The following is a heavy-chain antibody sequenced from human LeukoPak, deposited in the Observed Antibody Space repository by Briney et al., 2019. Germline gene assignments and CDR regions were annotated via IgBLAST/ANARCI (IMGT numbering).Heavy chain of an antibody. CDR3: ARVGELPGRAIDQ. D-gene: IGHD1-1*01. CDR2: SNSDRSST. V-gene: IGHV3-74*01. CDR1: GFTFSSDW. Sequence: GGSLRLSCAASGFTFSSDWMHWVRRAPGKGLVWVSRSNSDRSSTNYADSVKGRFTISRDNAKNTLYLQMNSLRAEDTAVYYCARVGELPGRAIDQWGQGTLVTVSS. J-gene: IGHJ4*02.